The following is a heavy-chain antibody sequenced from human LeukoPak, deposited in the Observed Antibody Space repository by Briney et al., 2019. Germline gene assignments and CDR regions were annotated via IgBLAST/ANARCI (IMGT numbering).Heavy chain of an antibody. Sequence: GGSLRLSCAASGFTVSSNYMNWVRQAPGKGLEWVSSISSSSSYIYYADSVKGRFTISRDNAKNSLYLQMNSLRAEDTAVYYCARMPGGPIVVVTDSTVGNAFDIWGQGTMVTVSS. CDR3: ARMPGGPIVVVTDSTVGNAFDI. V-gene: IGHV3-21*01. J-gene: IGHJ3*02. CDR2: ISSSSSYI. D-gene: IGHD2-21*02. CDR1: GFTVSSNY.